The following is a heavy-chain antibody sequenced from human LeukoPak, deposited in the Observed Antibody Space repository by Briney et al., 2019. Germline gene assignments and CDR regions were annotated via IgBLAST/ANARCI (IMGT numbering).Heavy chain of an antibody. CDR3: ARDIAAAGTYFDY. J-gene: IGHJ4*02. CDR1: GVTFSGYS. V-gene: IGHV3-21*01. Sequence: GGSLRLSCAASGVTFSGYSMNWVRQAPGKGLEWVSAITATSLHIYYADSVKGRFTISRDNSKNTLYLQMNSLRAEDTAVYYCARDIAAAGTYFDYWGQGTLVTVSS. D-gene: IGHD6-13*01. CDR2: ITATSLHI.